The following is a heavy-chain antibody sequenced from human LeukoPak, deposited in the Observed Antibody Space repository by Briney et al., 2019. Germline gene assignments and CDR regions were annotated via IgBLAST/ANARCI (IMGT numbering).Heavy chain of an antibody. D-gene: IGHD4-17*01. Sequence: ASVTVSCKASGYTFTSYGISWVRQAPGQGLEWMGWISAYNGNINCAQKLQGRVTMTTDTSTSTAYMELRSLRSDDTAVYYCAREYGNLTMVTNFDFWGQGTLVTVST. CDR1: GYTFTSYG. J-gene: IGHJ4*02. CDR3: AREYGNLTMVTNFDF. V-gene: IGHV1-18*01. CDR2: ISAYNGNI.